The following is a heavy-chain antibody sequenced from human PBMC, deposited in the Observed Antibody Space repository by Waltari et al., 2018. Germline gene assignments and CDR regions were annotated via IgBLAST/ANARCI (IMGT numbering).Heavy chain of an antibody. Sequence: EVLLVESGGGFVQTGGSLGLSCAASRFTFSNSWMNWVRQAPGKGLGWVANKNQDGSEEYDVDSVKGRFTISRDNAKNSLYLEMKTLRAEDTAIYYCARTGARWLQFAAFDIWGQGTMVTVSS. V-gene: IGHV3-7*01. D-gene: IGHD5-12*01. J-gene: IGHJ3*02. CDR2: KNQDGSEE. CDR1: RFTFSNSW. CDR3: ARTGARWLQFAAFDI.